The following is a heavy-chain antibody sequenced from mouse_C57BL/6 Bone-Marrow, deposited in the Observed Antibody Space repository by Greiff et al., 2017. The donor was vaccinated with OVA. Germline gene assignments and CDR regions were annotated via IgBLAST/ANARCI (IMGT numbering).Heavy chain of an antibody. Sequence: VQLQQSGAELVKPGASVKLSCTASGFNITGYNMHWVKQRTEQGLEWIGRIDPEGGETKYAPKFQGKATITADTSSNTAYLQLSSLTSEAAAYYYCARSRSSPFAYWGQGTLVTVSA. CDR2: IDPEGGET. D-gene: IGHD1-1*01. J-gene: IGHJ3*01. CDR3: ARSRSSPFAY. V-gene: IGHV14-2*01. CDR1: GFNITGYN.